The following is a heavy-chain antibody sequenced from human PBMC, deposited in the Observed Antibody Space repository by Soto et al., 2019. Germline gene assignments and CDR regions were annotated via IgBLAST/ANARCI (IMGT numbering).Heavy chain of an antibody. CDR2: ISAYNGNT. CDR3: ARVFETTVTTALMNYYYYYMDV. V-gene: IGHV1-18*01. D-gene: IGHD4-17*01. Sequence: VASVKVSCKASGYTFTSYGISWVRQAPGQGLEWMGWISAYNGNTNYAQKLQGRVTMTTDTSTSTAYMELRSLRSDDTAVYYCARVFETTVTTALMNYYYYYMDVWGKGTTVTVSS. CDR1: GYTFTSYG. J-gene: IGHJ6*03.